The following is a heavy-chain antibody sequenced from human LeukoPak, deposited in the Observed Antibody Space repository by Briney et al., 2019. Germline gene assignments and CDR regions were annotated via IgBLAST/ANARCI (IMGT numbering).Heavy chain of an antibody. Sequence: PSQTLSLTCTVSGGSISNGGYYWSWIRQHPGKGLEWIGYIYYNGRINYNPSLKSRIAISVDTSKNQFSLKLSSVTAADTAVYYCARGAGKTANLLDYWGQGTLVTVSP. CDR2: IYYNGRI. V-gene: IGHV4-31*03. J-gene: IGHJ4*02. D-gene: IGHD6-19*01. CDR1: GGSISNGGYY. CDR3: ARGAGKTANLLDY.